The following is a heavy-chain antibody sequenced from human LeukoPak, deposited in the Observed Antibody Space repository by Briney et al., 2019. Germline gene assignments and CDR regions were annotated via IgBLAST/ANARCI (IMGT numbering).Heavy chain of an antibody. Sequence: GGSLRLSCAASGFTFSSYWMHWVRQAPGKGLVWVSRINSDGSSTLYADSVKGRFTISRDNAKNTLYLQMNGLRAEDTAVYYCARDRFHSNGWYWYSDYWGQGTLVTVSS. CDR1: GFTFSSYW. CDR2: INSDGSST. CDR3: ARDRFHSNGWYWYSDY. J-gene: IGHJ4*02. V-gene: IGHV3-74*01. D-gene: IGHD6-13*01.